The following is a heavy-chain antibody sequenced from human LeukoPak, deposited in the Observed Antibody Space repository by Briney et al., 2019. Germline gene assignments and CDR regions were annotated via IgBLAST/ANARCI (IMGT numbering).Heavy chain of an antibody. CDR1: GYTFTGYY. CDR3: ARVWGRVGGILGRAFDI. V-gene: IGHV1-2*02. CDR2: INPNSGGT. D-gene: IGHD3-16*01. Sequence: ASVKVSCKASGYTFTGYYMHWVRQAPGQGLEWMGWINPNSGGTNYVQKFQGRVTMTRNTSLGTAYMELSSLRSEDTAVYYCARVWGRVGGILGRAFDIWGQGTMVTVSS. J-gene: IGHJ3*02.